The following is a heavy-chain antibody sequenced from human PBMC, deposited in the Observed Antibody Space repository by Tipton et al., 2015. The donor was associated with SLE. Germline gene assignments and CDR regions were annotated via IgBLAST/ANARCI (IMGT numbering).Heavy chain of an antibody. CDR1: GDSLSSSY. V-gene: IGHV4-59*08. J-gene: IGHJ3*01. CDR3: ARHMGIHFDAFDV. D-gene: IGHD3-10*01. CDR2: LDDSGDT. Sequence: TLSLTCIVSGDSLSSSYLSWIRQPPGKGLEWIGSLDDSGDTNYNPSLRSRVTMSIDTSKSQFSLKLSSVTAADTAVFYRARHMGIHFDAFDVWGQGTMVTVSS.